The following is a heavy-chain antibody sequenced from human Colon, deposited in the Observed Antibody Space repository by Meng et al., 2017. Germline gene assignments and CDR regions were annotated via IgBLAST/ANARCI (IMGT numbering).Heavy chain of an antibody. V-gene: IGHV4-31*03. CDR1: GGSISSGDYY. CDR2: FYFSGNT. Sequence: QGPLLESGPGLVKPSQTLSLTCTGSGGSISSGDYYWSWSRQHPGKGLEWIGYFYFSGNTYYNPSLKSRVSISVDTSKNRFSLNLSSVTAADTAVYYCARYFYDSRGVTWFDPWGQGTLVTVSS. D-gene: IGHD3-22*01. J-gene: IGHJ5*02. CDR3: ARYFYDSRGVTWFDP.